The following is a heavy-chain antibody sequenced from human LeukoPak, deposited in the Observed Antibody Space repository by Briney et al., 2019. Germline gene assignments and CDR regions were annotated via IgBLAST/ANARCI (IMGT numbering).Heavy chain of an antibody. D-gene: IGHD2-15*01. CDR3: AGGGFDYFDY. CDR1: GGSFSGYY. J-gene: IGHJ4*02. V-gene: IGHV4-59*10. Sequence: SETLSLTCAVYGGSFSGYYWSWIRQPAGKGLEWIGRIYTSGSTNYNPSLKSRVTMSVDTSKNQFSLKLSSVTAADTAVYYCAGGGFDYFDYWGQGTLVTVSS. CDR2: IYTSGST.